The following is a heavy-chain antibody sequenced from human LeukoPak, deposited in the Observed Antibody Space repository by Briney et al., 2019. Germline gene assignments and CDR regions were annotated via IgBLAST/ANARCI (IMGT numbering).Heavy chain of an antibody. D-gene: IGHD2-21*01. CDR1: GFTFSSYA. Sequence: GGSLRLSCAASGFTFSSYAMNRVRQAPGKGLEWVSAISGSGGSTYYADSVKGRFTISRDNSKNTLYLQMNSLRAEDTAVYYCAKVSYDCGGDCPSFDYWGQGTLVTVSS. V-gene: IGHV3-23*01. CDR3: AKVSYDCGGDCPSFDY. J-gene: IGHJ4*02. CDR2: ISGSGGST.